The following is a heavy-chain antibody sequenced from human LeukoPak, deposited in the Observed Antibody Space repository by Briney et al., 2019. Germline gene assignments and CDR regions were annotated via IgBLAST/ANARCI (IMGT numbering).Heavy chain of an antibody. CDR1: GGSISSCSYY. V-gene: IGHV4-61*02. CDR2: IYTSGST. CDR3: ARGRWLQGLDY. D-gene: IGHD5-24*01. Sequence: TPSLTCTVSGGSISSCSYYWSWIRQPAGKGLEWIGRIYTSGSTNYNPSLKSRVTISVDTSKNQFSLKLSSVTAADTAVYYCARGRWLQGLDYWGQGTLVTVSS. J-gene: IGHJ4*02.